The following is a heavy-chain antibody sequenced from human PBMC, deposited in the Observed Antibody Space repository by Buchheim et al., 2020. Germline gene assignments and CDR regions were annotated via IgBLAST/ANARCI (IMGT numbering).Heavy chain of an antibody. V-gene: IGHV2-5*02. D-gene: IGHD6-6*01. CDR2: IYWDDDK. CDR3: AHSFTDEYSSSLNWFDP. J-gene: IGHJ5*02. Sequence: QITLKESGPTLVKPTQTLTLTCTFSGFSLSTSGVGVGWIRQPPGKALEWLALIYWDDDKRYSPSLKSRLTITKDTSKNQVVITMTNMDPVDTATYCGAHSFTDEYSSSLNWFDPWGQGTL. CDR1: GFSLSTSGVG.